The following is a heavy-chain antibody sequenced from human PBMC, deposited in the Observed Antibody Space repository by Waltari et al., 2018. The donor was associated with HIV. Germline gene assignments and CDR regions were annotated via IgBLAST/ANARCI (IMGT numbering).Heavy chain of an antibody. CDR3: ARGDYGGNSGGGY. CDR2: INPGSGGT. D-gene: IGHD4-17*01. J-gene: IGHJ4*02. V-gene: IGHV1-2*06. CDR1: GYTFTGYY. Sequence: QVQLVQSGSEVKKPGASVKVSCKASGYTFTGYYMHWVRQAPGQGLEWMGRINPGSGGTNDAQKFQGRVTMTRDTSITTAYMELNSLRSDDTAVYYCARGDYGGNSGGGYWGQGTLVTVSS.